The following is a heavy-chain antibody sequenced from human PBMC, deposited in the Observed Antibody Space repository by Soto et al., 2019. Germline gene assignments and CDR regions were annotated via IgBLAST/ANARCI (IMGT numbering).Heavy chain of an antibody. Sequence: RLSDRGAGFTFRTRWTQYVRQARGQRLEWIGWIFVGSGNTNYAQKFQGRVTITADESTSTAYMELSSLRSEDTAVYYCARDRRFRTTVMDALALWGHGTMLTVSS. CDR1: GFTFRTRW. J-gene: IGHJ3*01. D-gene: IGHD4-17*01. CDR2: IFVGSGNT. CDR3: ARDRRFRTTVMDALAL. V-gene: IGHV1-58*02.